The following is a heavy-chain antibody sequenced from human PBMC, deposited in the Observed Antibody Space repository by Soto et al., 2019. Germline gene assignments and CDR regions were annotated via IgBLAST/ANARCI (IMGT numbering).Heavy chain of an antibody. V-gene: IGHV3-23*01. D-gene: IGHD1-1*01. CDR2: ISVTGGT. Sequence: GQSMRLSCAASALTLSSYAMNCARQPPGKGPEWVSHISVTGGTYYADSVKGRFTISRDNSKNTLFLQMNSLRAEDTALYYCGRPLNSATSFDYWGKGTPVTVSS. J-gene: IGHJ4*02. CDR3: GRPLNSATSFDY. CDR1: ALTLSSYA.